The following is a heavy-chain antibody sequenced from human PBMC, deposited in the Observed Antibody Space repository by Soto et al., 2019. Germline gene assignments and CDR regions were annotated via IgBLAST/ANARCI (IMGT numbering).Heavy chain of an antibody. Sequence: PGGSLRLSCAASGFTFSSYAMHWVRQAPGKGLEWVAVISYDGSNKYYADSVKGRFTISRDNSKNTLYLQMNSLRAEDTAVYYCARDLGEDYYYYYGMDVWGQGTTVTVSS. CDR1: GFTFSSYA. CDR3: ARDLGEDYYYYYGMDV. J-gene: IGHJ6*02. CDR2: ISYDGSNK. D-gene: IGHD7-27*01. V-gene: IGHV3-30-3*01.